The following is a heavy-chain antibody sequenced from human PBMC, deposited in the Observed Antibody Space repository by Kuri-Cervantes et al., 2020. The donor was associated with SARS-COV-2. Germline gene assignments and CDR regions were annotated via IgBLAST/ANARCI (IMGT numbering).Heavy chain of an antibody. CDR3: ARILQVVPASVVYYFDY. V-gene: IGHV1-2*02. D-gene: IGHD2-2*01. Sequence: ASVKVSCKASGYTFSTYDINWVRQASGQGLEWMGWMNPNSGGTNYAQKFQGRVTMTRDTSISTAYMELSRLRSDDTAVYYCARILQVVPASVVYYFDYWGQGTLVTVSS. CDR2: MNPNSGGT. CDR1: GYTFSTYD. J-gene: IGHJ4*02.